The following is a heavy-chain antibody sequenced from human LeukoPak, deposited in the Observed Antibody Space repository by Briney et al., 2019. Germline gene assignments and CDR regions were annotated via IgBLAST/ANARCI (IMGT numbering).Heavy chain of an antibody. Sequence: PSETLSLTCAVYGGPFSDYNWSWIRQPPGKGLEWIGEINHSGNASYNPSLKSRVTISGDASKNQFSLNLKSVTAADTAVYYCATYAGRDSSSFAQNYWGQGTLVTVSS. V-gene: IGHV4-34*01. CDR1: GGPFSDYN. D-gene: IGHD6-6*01. J-gene: IGHJ4*02. CDR3: ATYAGRDSSSFAQNY. CDR2: INHSGNA.